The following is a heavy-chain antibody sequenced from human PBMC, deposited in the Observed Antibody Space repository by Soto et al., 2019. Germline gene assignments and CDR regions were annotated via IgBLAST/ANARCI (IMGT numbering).Heavy chain of an antibody. CDR2: MSYTGRT. CDR3: AIMDSSVYYRTNY. CDR1: GGSLSGVY. J-gene: IGHJ4*02. Sequence: QVQLQESGPGLVKPSETLSLTCTVSGGSLSGVYWSWLRQPPGKGLEWLGYMSYTGRTDYNPSLKSRVTISVATSKIQFFLMLTSVTAADTAVYYCAIMDSSVYYRTNYWGQGTLVTVSS. V-gene: IGHV4-59*01. D-gene: IGHD3-22*01.